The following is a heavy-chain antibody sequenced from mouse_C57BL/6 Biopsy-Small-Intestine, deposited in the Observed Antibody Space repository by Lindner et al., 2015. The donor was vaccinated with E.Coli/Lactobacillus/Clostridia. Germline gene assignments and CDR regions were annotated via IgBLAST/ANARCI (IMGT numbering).Heavy chain of an antibody. CDR1: GYIFTAYN. Sequence: SVKVSCKASGYIFTAYNFHWVRQAPGQGLEWMGWINPNNGDTRYAQKFQDRVTVTSDTSISTVYMELNSLNSDDTAVYYCARIYYDKTEGNYWGQGTLITVSS. V-gene: IGHV1-22*01. CDR2: INPNNGDT. CDR3: ARIYYDKTEGNY. J-gene: IGHJ4*01. D-gene: IGHD2-4*01.